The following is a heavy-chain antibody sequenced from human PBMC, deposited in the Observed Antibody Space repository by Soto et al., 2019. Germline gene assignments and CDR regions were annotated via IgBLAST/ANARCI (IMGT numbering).Heavy chain of an antibody. CDR2: IYNSGST. V-gene: IGHV4-30-4*01. Sequence: PSETLSLICTVSGGSVSSGGYFWSWIRQPPGEGLEWIGHIYNSGSTYSNPSLRGRVTISVDTSKSQFSLKLSSVTAADTAVYYCARAHYGDYGYGMDVWGQGTTVTVSS. J-gene: IGHJ6*02. CDR1: GGSVSSGGYF. CDR3: ARAHYGDYGYGMDV. D-gene: IGHD4-17*01.